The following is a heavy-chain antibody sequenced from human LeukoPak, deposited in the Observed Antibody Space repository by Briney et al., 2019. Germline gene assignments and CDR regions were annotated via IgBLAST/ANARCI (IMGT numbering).Heavy chain of an antibody. CDR3: ARGRGRGLRPYYYYYMDI. J-gene: IGHJ6*03. Sequence: ASVKVSCKASGYTFTSYDTNWVRQATGQGLEWMGWMNPNSGNTGYAQKFQGRVTMTRNTSISTAYMELSSLRSEDTAVYYCARGRGRGLRPYYYYYMDIWGKGTTVTISS. D-gene: IGHD3-16*01. CDR1: GYTFTSYD. CDR2: MNPNSGNT. V-gene: IGHV1-8*01.